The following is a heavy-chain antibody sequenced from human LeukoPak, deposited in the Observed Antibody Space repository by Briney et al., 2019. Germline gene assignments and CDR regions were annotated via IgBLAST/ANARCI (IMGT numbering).Heavy chain of an antibody. CDR2: ISSSSSYI. CDR1: GFTFTSLS. J-gene: IGHJ4*02. CDR3: ARDQRYSYGFDY. D-gene: IGHD5-18*01. Sequence: GGSVRVSCAASGFTFTSLSMHWVRQAPGKGLEWVSSISSSSSYIYYADSVKGRFTISGDNAKNSLYLQMNSLRAEDTAVYYCARDQRYSYGFDYWGQGTLVTVSS. V-gene: IGHV3-21*01.